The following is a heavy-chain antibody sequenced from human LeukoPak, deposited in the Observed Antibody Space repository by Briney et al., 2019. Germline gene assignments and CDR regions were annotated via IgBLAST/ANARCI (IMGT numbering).Heavy chain of an antibody. V-gene: IGHV3-7*01. D-gene: IGHD4-23*01. CDR1: GFTFSTYW. CDR2: MKQDGSEK. J-gene: IGHJ3*02. CDR3: ARDVPAYGGNPDAFDI. Sequence: PGGSLRLSCAASGFTFSTYWMSWVRQAPGKGLEWVANMKQDGSEKYYVDSVKGRFTISRDNAKNSLYLQMNSLRAEDTAVYYCARDVPAYGGNPDAFDIWGQGTMVTVSS.